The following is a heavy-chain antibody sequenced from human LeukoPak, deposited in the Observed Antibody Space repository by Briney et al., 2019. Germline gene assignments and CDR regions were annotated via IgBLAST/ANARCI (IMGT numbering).Heavy chain of an antibody. D-gene: IGHD2-21*02. V-gene: IGHV3-30-3*01. Sequence: GGSLRLSCAASGFTFSSYAMHWVRQAPGKGLEWVAVISYDGSNKYYADSVKGRFTISRDNSKNTLYLQMNSLRAEDTAVYYCARDSGPYCGGDCYSVYWGQGTLVTVSS. J-gene: IGHJ4*02. CDR2: ISYDGSNK. CDR1: GFTFSSYA. CDR3: ARDSGPYCGGDCYSVY.